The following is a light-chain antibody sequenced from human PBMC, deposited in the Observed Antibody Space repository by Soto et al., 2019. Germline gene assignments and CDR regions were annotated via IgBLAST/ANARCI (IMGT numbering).Light chain of an antibody. CDR3: AAGDDSLNGWV. Sequence: QSVLTQPPSASGTPGQRVTISCSGSSSNIGSNTVNWYQQLPGTAPKLLIYSNNQRPSGVPDRFSGSKSGTSASLAISGLQSEEGAGDYCAAGDDSLNGWVFGGGTKLTVL. J-gene: IGLJ3*02. V-gene: IGLV1-44*01. CDR2: SNN. CDR1: SSNIGSNT.